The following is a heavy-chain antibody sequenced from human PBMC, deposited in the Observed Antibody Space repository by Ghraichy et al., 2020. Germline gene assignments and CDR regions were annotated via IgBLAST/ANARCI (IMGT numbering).Heavy chain of an antibody. J-gene: IGHJ1*01. CDR1: GGSFTDFY. CDR2: INYSGST. V-gene: IGHV4-34*01. Sequence: SETLSLTCTVYGGSFTDFYWAWIRQPPGKGLEWIGEINYSGSTNYNRSLKSRVTISVDTTKSQFSLKLSSLTAADTAVYYCARAYASPSGRFFQQWGQGTLVTVSS. CDR3: ARAYASPSGRFFQQ. D-gene: IGHD6-6*01.